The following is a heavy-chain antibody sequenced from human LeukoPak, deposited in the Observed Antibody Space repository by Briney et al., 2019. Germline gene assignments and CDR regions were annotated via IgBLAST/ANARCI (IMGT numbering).Heavy chain of an antibody. V-gene: IGHV3-43*01. D-gene: IGHD3-22*01. CDR2: ICWDGGST. J-gene: IGHJ4*02. Sequence: GGSLRLSCAASGFTFDDYTMHWVRQAPGKGLEWVSLICWDGGSTYYADSVKGRFTISRDNSKNSLYLQMNSLRTEDTALYYCAKEDDSSGYYDYWGQGTLVTVSS. CDR1: GFTFDDYT. CDR3: AKEDDSSGYYDY.